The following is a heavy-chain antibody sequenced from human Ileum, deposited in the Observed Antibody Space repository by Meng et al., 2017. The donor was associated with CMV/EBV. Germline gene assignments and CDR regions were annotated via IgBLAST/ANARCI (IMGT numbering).Heavy chain of an antibody. Sequence: VRRVEVGGGLVQPGGSLRLSCAASGFSVSNKYMAWVRQTPGKGLEWVSVIYSGGTTYYADSAKGRFTISRDNSKNTLYLQMNSLRVEDTAVYYCASRPTGDHGMLDYWGRGTLVTVSS. J-gene: IGHJ4*02. V-gene: IGHV3-66*01. CDR3: ASRPTGDHGMLDY. CDR1: GFSVSNKY. CDR2: IYSGGTT. D-gene: IGHD4-17*01.